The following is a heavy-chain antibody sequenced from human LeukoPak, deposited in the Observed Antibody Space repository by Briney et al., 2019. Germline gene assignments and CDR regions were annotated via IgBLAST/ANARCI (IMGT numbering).Heavy chain of an antibody. CDR1: GFTFSSYG. J-gene: IGHJ4*02. CDR2: INTLGTSA. CDR3: ARHKSVGGIDF. D-gene: IGHD1-26*01. Sequence: GGSLRLSCAASGFTFSSYGMTWVRQSPGTGLEWLTYINTLGTSAYYRDSVKGRFTISRDNAKNSLYLQMTSLRVEDTAVYFCARHKSVGGIDFWGQGTLVSVSS. V-gene: IGHV3-48*04.